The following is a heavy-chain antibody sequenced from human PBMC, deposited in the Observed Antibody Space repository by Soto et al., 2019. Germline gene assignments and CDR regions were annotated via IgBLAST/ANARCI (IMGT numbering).Heavy chain of an antibody. J-gene: IGHJ6*02. CDR1: GGSISSYY. D-gene: IGHD3-9*01. CDR2: IYYSGST. Sequence: PSETLSLTCTVSGGSISSYYWSWIRQPPGKGLEWIGYIYYSGSTNYNPSLKSRVTISVDTSKNQFSLKLSSVTAADTAVYYCARQRPFLTGYYIHDVYYGMDVWGQGTTVT. V-gene: IGHV4-59*08. CDR3: ARQRPFLTGYYIHDVYYGMDV.